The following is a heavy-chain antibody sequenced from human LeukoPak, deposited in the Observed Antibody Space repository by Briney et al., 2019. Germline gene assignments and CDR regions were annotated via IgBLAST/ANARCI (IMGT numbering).Heavy chain of an antibody. CDR2: INHSGST. D-gene: IGHD5-18*01. Sequence: SETLSLTCAVYGGSFSGYYWSWIRQPPGKGLEWIGEINHSGSTNYNPSLKSRVTISMDKSKNQLSLKLNFVTAADTAVYYCARDRGGYTYSHDYWGQGTLVTVSS. J-gene: IGHJ4*02. CDR1: GGSFSGYY. V-gene: IGHV4-34*01. CDR3: ARDRGGYTYSHDY.